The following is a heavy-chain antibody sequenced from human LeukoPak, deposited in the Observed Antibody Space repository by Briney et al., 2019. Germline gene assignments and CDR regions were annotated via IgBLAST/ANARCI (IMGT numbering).Heavy chain of an antibody. CDR1: GYSFSTYR. J-gene: IGHJ4*02. CDR2: IYLGDSDT. D-gene: IGHD4-23*01. Sequence: GESLKISCKGSGYSFSTYRIAWVRQMPGKGLEWMGIIYLGDSDTTYSPSFQGQVTISADRSISTAYLQWSSLKASDTAMYYCARVYGGPFDYWGQGTLVTVSS. CDR3: ARVYGGPFDY. V-gene: IGHV5-51*01.